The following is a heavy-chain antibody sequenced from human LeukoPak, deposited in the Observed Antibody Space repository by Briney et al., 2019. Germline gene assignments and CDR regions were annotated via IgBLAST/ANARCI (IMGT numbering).Heavy chain of an antibody. D-gene: IGHD3-10*01. CDR2: IYCSGST. J-gene: IGHJ4*02. V-gene: IGHV4-39*01. CDR3: ATPKDGSGSYYGYYFDY. CDR1: GGSISSSSYY. Sequence: SETLSLTCTVSGGSISSSSYYWGWIRQPPGKGLEWIGSIYCSGSTYYNPSLKSRVTISVDTSKNQFSLKLSSVTAADTAVYYCATPKDGSGSYYGYYFDYWGQGTLVTVSS.